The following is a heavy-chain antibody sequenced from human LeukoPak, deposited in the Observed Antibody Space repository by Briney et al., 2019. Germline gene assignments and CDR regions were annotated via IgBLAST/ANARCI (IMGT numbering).Heavy chain of an antibody. CDR3: ARAHYGSGSYPDY. CDR1: GFTYRSYS. CDR2: ISSSSSHI. D-gene: IGHD3-10*01. Sequence: GGSLRLSRASSGFTYRSYSMNWVRQAPGKALEGVSSISSSSSHIYYADSVKDRYTISRDNAKNSLYLQMNSLRAEDTAVYYCARAHYGSGSYPDYWGQGTLVTVSS. V-gene: IGHV3-21*01. J-gene: IGHJ4*02.